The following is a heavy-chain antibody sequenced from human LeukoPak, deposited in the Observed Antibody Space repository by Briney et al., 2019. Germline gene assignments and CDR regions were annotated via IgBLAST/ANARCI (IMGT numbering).Heavy chain of an antibody. CDR3: AKRKYYESGPFDF. CDR2: ISGSGGST. J-gene: IGHJ4*02. D-gene: IGHD3-10*01. V-gene: IGHV3-23*01. CDR1: GFTFSSYA. Sequence: GGSLRLSCAASGFTFSSYAMSWVRQAPGKRLEWVSAISGSGGSTYYADSVKGRFTISRDNSKNTLYLQMNSLRAEDTAIYYCAKRKYYESGPFDFWGQGTLVTVSS.